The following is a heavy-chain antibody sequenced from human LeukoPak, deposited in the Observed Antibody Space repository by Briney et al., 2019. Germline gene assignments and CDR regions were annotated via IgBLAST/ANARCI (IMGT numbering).Heavy chain of an antibody. D-gene: IGHD6-19*01. V-gene: IGHV1-18*01. CDR1: GYTFTTYG. Sequence: ASVKVSCKASGYTFTTYGINWVRQAPGQGLEWMGWISAYNGNTNYVQKFQGRVTITADKSTSTAYMELSSLRSEDTAVYYCARGRRAGPDAFDIWGQGTMVTVSS. CDR3: ARGRRAGPDAFDI. J-gene: IGHJ3*02. CDR2: ISAYNGNT.